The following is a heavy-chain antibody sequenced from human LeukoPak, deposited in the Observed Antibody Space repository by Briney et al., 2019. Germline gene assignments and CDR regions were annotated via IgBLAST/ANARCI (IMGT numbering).Heavy chain of an antibody. D-gene: IGHD2-2*01. CDR3: ARSPYCSSTSCYVKFDY. CDR2: IYTSGST. CDR1: GGSISSGSYY. Sequence: SQTLSLTCTVSGGSISSGSYYWSWIRQPAGKGLEWIGRIYTSGSTNYNPSLKSRVTISVDTFKNQFSLKLSSVTAADTAVYYCARSPYCSSTSCYVKFDYWGQGTLVTVSS. V-gene: IGHV4-61*02. J-gene: IGHJ4*02.